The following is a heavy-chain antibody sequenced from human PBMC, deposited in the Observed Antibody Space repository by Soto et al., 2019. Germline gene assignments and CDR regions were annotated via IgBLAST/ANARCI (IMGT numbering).Heavy chain of an antibody. D-gene: IGHD3-9*01. Sequence: QVQLVQSGAEVKKPGASVKVSCKASGYTFTSYGISWVRQAPGQGLEWMGWISGYNGDTDYAQKLQGRVTMTTDTYTSTAYMELRSLRSDDTAVYYCAREGYDILTGYHGAFDIWGQGTMVTVSS. V-gene: IGHV1-18*01. CDR1: GYTFTSYG. J-gene: IGHJ3*02. CDR2: ISGYNGDT. CDR3: AREGYDILTGYHGAFDI.